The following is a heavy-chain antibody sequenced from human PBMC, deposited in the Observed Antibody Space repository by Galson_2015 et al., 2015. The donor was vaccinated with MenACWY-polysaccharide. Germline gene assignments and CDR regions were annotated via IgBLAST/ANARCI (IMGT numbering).Heavy chain of an antibody. CDR3: ARGDSSGYYYAY. Sequence: SLRLSCAASGFTFSSYGMHWVRQAPGKGLEWVAVISYDGSNKYYADSVKGRFTISRDNSKNTLYLQMNSLRAEDTAVYYCARGDSSGYYYAYWGQGTLVTVSS. V-gene: IGHV3-30*03. CDR2: ISYDGSNK. J-gene: IGHJ4*02. CDR1: GFTFSSYG. D-gene: IGHD3-22*01.